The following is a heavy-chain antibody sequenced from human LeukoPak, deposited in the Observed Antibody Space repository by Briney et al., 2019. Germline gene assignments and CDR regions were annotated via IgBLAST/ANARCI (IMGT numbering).Heavy chain of an antibody. V-gene: IGHV3-23*01. D-gene: IGHD4-17*01. Sequence: HSGGSLRLSCAASGFPFSTYAMSWVRQAPGKGLEWVSSIRGSDGSTYYADSVKGRFAISRDNSKNTLYLQMNSLRAEDTAVYYCAKDVYGDYGGLDYWGQGTLVTVSS. CDR2: IRGSDGST. J-gene: IGHJ4*02. CDR1: GFPFSTYA. CDR3: AKDVYGDYGGLDY.